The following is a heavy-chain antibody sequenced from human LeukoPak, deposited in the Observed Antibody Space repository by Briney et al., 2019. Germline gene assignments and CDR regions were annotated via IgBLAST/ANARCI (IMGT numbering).Heavy chain of an antibody. CDR1: GFIVNSNY. J-gene: IGHJ4*02. CDR2: LYSDDTT. D-gene: IGHD1-26*01. Sequence: PGGSLGLSCAASGFIVNSNYMNWVRQAPGKGLEWVSVLYSDDTTYYADSVKGRFTISRDNSKNTLYLQMNNLRAEDTAVYYCARGGGYYAIDYWGRGTLVTVSS. CDR3: ARGGGYYAIDY. V-gene: IGHV3-53*01.